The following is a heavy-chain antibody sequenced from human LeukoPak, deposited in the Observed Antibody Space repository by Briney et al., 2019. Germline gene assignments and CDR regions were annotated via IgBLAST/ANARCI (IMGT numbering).Heavy chain of an antibody. D-gene: IGHD4-11*01. CDR3: ARVRGATVSGAWFDP. CDR2: IYSGGNT. CDR1: GFTFSSYS. J-gene: IGHJ5*02. V-gene: IGHV3-53*01. Sequence: GGSLRLSCAASGFTFSSYSMNWVRRAPGKGLEWVSVIYSGGNTYYADSVKGRFTISRDNSENTLYLQMNSLRAEDTAVYYCARVRGATVSGAWFDPWGQGTLVTVSS.